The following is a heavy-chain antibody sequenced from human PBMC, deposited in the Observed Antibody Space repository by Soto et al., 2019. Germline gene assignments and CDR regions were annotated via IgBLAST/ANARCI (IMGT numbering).Heavy chain of an antibody. CDR3: TKDLVAVAV. CDR1: RFTFSNYA. V-gene: IGHV3-30*18. D-gene: IGHD6-19*01. J-gene: IGHJ4*02. CDR2: ISYDGSNK. Sequence: GGSLRLSCAASRFTFSNYAMHWVRQAPGKGLEWVAYISYDGSNKHYADSVKGRFTTSRDNSKNTLYLQMNSLRVEDTALYYCTKDLVAVAVWGQGTLVTVSS.